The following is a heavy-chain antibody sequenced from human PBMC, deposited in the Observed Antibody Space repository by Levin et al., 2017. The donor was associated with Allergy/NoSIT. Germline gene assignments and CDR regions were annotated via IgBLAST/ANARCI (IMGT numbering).Heavy chain of an antibody. CDR1: GGIFSGFI. J-gene: IGHJ4*02. CDR3: ARNSRAGRGPALY. CDR2: IITNSGTT. V-gene: IGHV1-69*06. Sequence: SVKVSCKATGGIFSGFIISWVRQAPGQGPEWMGGIITNSGTTKYAEKFQGRVTITADTSTRTAYLDLSSLRGDDTAVYYCARNSRAGRGPALYWGQGTLITVSS. D-gene: IGHD2/OR15-2a*01.